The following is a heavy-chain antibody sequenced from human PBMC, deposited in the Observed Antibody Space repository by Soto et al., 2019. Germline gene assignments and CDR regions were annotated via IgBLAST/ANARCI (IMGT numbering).Heavy chain of an antibody. CDR1: GFTFSSYR. D-gene: IGHD6-6*01. CDR3: ARVAQLGAFDI. J-gene: IGHJ3*02. Sequence: GGSLRLSCAASGFTFSSYRMSWVRQAPGKGLEWVANIKQDGSEKYYVDSVKGRFTISRDNAKNSLYLQMNSLRAEDTAVYYCARVAQLGAFDIWGQGTMVTVSS. CDR2: IKQDGSEK. V-gene: IGHV3-7*01.